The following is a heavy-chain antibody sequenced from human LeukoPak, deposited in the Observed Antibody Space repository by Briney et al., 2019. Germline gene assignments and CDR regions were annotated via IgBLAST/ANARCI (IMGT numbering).Heavy chain of an antibody. CDR1: GYTFTGYY. V-gene: IGHV1-2*06. CDR3: ARVGDGLNDAFDI. CDR2: INPNIGGT. Sequence: ASVKVSCKASGYTFTGYYMHWVRQAPGQGLGWMGRINPNIGGTNYAQKFQGRVTMTRDTSISTIYMELSRLRSDDTAVYYCARVGDGLNDAFDIWGQGTMVTVSS. D-gene: IGHD5-24*01. J-gene: IGHJ3*02.